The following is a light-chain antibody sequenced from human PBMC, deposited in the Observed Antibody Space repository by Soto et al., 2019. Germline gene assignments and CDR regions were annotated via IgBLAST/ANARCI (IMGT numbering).Light chain of an antibody. V-gene: IGLV7-46*01. CDR1: TGAVTSGHY. J-gene: IGLJ2*01. CDR3: LLSYGGARRV. Sequence: QAVVTQEPSLTVCPGGTVTLTCASSTGAVTSGHYPYWFQQKPGQAPRTLIYDTSNKHSWTPARFSGSLLGGKPALTLSGAQPEDEAEYFCLLSYGGARRVFGGGTKLTVL. CDR2: DTS.